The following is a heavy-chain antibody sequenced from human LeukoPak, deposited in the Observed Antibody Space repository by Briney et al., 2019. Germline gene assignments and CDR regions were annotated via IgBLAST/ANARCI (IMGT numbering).Heavy chain of an antibody. Sequence: GGSLRLSCAASGFTVSSNYMSWVRQAPGKGLEWVSVIYSGGSTYYADSVKGRLTISRDNSKNTLYLQMNSLRAEDTAVYYCARVGFYYDSSGYRPWYFDLWGRGTLVTVSS. CDR1: GFTVSSNY. J-gene: IGHJ2*01. D-gene: IGHD3-22*01. CDR3: ARVGFYYDSSGYRPWYFDL. V-gene: IGHV3-66*01. CDR2: IYSGGST.